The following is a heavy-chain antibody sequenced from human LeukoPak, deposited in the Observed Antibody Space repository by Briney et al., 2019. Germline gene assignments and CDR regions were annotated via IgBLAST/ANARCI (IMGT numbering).Heavy chain of an antibody. CDR1: GYTLTELS. V-gene: IGHV1-24*01. Sequence: ASVKVSCKVSGYTLTELSMHWVRQAPGKGLGWMGGFDPEDGETIYGQKFQGRVTMTEDTSTDTAYMELSSLRSEDTAVYYCATTPRGSNWFDPWGQGTLVTVSS. J-gene: IGHJ5*02. CDR3: ATTPRGSNWFDP. D-gene: IGHD3-10*01. CDR2: FDPEDGET.